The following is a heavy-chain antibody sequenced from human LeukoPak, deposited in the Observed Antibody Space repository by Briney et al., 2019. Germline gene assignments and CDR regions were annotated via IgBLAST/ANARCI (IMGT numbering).Heavy chain of an antibody. D-gene: IGHD3-3*01. V-gene: IGHV4-38-2*01. CDR3: ARHLKPNFWSGYLRHLDY. CDR1: GYSISSGYY. Sequence: PSETLSLTCAVSGYSISSGYYWGWTRQPPGKGLEWIGSIYHSGSTYYNPSLRSRVTISVDTSKNQFSLKLSSVTAADTAVYYCARHLKPNFWSGYLRHLDYWGQGTLVTVSS. CDR2: IYHSGST. J-gene: IGHJ4*02.